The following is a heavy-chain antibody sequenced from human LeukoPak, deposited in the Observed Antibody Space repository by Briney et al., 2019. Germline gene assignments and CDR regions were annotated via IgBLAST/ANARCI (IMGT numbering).Heavy chain of an antibody. D-gene: IGHD2-2*01. CDR3: ARDYCSSTSCLFDY. J-gene: IGHJ4*02. Sequence: ASAKVSCKASGYTFTSYYMHWVRQAPGQGLEWMGIINPSGGSTSYAQKFQGRVTMTRDTSISTAYMELSRLRSDDTAVYYCARDYCSSTSCLFDYWGQGTLVTVSS. CDR2: INPSGGST. V-gene: IGHV1-46*01. CDR1: GYTFTSYY.